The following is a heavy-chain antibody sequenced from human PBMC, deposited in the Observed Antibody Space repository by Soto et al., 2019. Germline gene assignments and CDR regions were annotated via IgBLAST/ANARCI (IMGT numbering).Heavy chain of an antibody. D-gene: IGHD3-3*01. Sequence: EVQLVESGGDSVQPGGSLRLSCVGSGYIFSDYSMNWVRQAPGKGLEWVSYISSSGSVKYYADSAKGRFTVSRDNAKNSLSLQMNSLRDEDSAVYYCAREAASGSDFCGQGTLVTVSS. V-gene: IGHV3-48*02. CDR2: ISSSGSVK. CDR1: GYIFSDYS. J-gene: IGHJ4*02. CDR3: AREAASGSDF.